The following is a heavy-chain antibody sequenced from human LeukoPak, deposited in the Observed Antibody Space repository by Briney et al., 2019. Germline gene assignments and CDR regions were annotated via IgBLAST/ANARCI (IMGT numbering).Heavy chain of an antibody. J-gene: IGHJ4*02. CDR3: TKGQSGGGYYSPFDS. V-gene: IGHV3-23*01. D-gene: IGHD3-22*01. CDR1: GFRFSSYG. Sequence: GGSLRLSCAASGFRFSSYGMSWVRQAPGKGLEWVSIISTDGGTTHYAESVKGRFTISRDNPKNTLHLKMNSLRVEDTAVYFCTKGQSGGGYYSPFDSWGQGSLVTVSS. CDR2: ISTDGGTT.